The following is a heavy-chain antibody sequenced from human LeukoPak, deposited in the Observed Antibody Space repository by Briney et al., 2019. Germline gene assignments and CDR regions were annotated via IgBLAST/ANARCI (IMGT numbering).Heavy chain of an antibody. V-gene: IGHV3-7*01. CDR2: IKQDGSEK. CDR3: ARDVASYYYGMDV. J-gene: IGHJ6*02. Sequence: ANIKQDGSEKYYVDSVKGRFTISRDNAKNSLYLQMNSLRAEDTAVYYCARDVASYYYGMDVWGQGTTVTVSS. D-gene: IGHD5-12*01.